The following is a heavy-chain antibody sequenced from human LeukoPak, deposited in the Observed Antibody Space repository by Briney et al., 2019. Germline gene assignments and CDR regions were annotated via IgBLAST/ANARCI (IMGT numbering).Heavy chain of an antibody. Sequence: GGSLRLSCAASGFTFSSYSMNWVRQAPGKGLEWVSSISSSSSYIYYADSVKGRFTISRDNAKNSLYLQMNSLRAEDTAVYYCARAAGAAHNWFDPWGQGTLVTVSS. CDR2: ISSSSSYI. CDR3: ARAAGAAHNWFDP. CDR1: GFTFSSYS. J-gene: IGHJ5*02. V-gene: IGHV3-21*01. D-gene: IGHD2-15*01.